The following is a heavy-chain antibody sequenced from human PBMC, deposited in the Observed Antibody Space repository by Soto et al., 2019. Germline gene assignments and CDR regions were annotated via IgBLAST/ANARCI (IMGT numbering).Heavy chain of an antibody. V-gene: IGHV1-18*01. D-gene: IGHD3-9*01. CDR3: ARALAYDILTGYPPEYFQH. Sequence: GASVKVSCQASGYGFTSYGISWVRQAPGQGLEWMGWISAYNGNTNYAQKLQGRVTMTTDTSTSTAYMDLRSLRSDDTAVYYCARALAYDILTGYPPEYFQHWGQGTLVTVSS. CDR1: GYGFTSYG. CDR2: ISAYNGNT. J-gene: IGHJ1*01.